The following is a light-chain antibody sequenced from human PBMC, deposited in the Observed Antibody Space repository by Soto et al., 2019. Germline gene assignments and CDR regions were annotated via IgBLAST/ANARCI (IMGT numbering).Light chain of an antibody. CDR1: SSDVGGYNY. CDR2: EVN. J-gene: IGLJ2*01. CDR3: SSYGGNNLPV. Sequence: QSALTQPPSASGSPGQSVTISCTGTSSDVGGYNYVSWYQQHPGKAPRLMIYEVNKRPSGVPYRFSGSKSGNTAYLTGSGLQADDEAVYYCSSYGGNNLPVFGGGSQLTVL. V-gene: IGLV2-8*01.